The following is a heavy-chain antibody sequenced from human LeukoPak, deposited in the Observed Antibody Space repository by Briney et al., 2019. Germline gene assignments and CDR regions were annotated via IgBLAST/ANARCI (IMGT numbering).Heavy chain of an antibody. D-gene: IGHD5-24*01. CDR1: GDSVSSNSAA. CDR3: ARSAEMATIRWGYYFDY. CDR2: TYYRSKWYN. V-gene: IGHV6-1*01. Sequence: SQTLSLTCAISGDSVSSNSAAWNWIRQSPSRGLEWLGRTYYRSKWYNDYAVSVKSRITINPDTSKNQFSLQLNSVTPEDTAVYYCARSAEMATIRWGYYFDYWGQGTLVTVSS. J-gene: IGHJ4*02.